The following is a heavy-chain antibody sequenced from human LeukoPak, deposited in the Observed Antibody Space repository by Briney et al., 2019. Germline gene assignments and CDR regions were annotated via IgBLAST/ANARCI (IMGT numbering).Heavy chain of an antibody. V-gene: IGHV4-59*01. Sequence: SETLSLTCAVSGGSISSYYWSWIRQPPGKGLEWIGYIYYSGSTNYNPSLKSRVTISVDTSKNQFSLKLSSVTAADTAVYYCARTTEGGYTYGYFYYYYMDVWGKGTTVTISS. J-gene: IGHJ6*03. D-gene: IGHD5-18*01. CDR3: ARTTEGGYTYGYFYYYYMDV. CDR1: GGSISSYY. CDR2: IYYSGST.